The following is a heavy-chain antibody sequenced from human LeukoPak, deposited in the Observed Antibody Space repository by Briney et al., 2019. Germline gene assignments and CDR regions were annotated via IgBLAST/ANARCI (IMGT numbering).Heavy chain of an antibody. Sequence: GGSMRLSCAAYGFSVSNNYMTWVRQPPGKGLEWVSVIYSGGSTYYADSVKGRFTISRDNSRNTLYLQMNSLRVEDTAVYYCTDTVAGWGQGTLVTVSS. CDR2: IYSGGST. J-gene: IGHJ4*02. CDR3: TDTVAG. V-gene: IGHV3-53*05. D-gene: IGHD4-23*01. CDR1: GFSVSNNY.